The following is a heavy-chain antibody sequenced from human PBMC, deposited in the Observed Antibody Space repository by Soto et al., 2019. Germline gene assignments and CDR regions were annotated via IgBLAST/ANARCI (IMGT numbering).Heavy chain of an antibody. D-gene: IGHD3-10*01. CDR2: ISYDGNNK. J-gene: IGHJ6*02. CDR1: KFTFNSYG. CDR3: AKDKRYYYGSGSSTFVYYHYYGMDV. Sequence: QVQLVESGGGVVQPGRSLRLSCAASKFTFNSYGMHWVRQAPGKGLECVAVISYDGNNKYYADSVRGRFTISRDNSKNTLYLQMNSLRTEDTAVYYCAKDKRYYYGSGSSTFVYYHYYGMDVWGQGTTVTVSS. V-gene: IGHV3-30*18.